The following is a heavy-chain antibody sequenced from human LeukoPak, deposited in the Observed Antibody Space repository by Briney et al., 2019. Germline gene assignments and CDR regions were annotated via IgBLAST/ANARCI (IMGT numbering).Heavy chain of an antibody. J-gene: IGHJ5*02. CDR3: ARHYLSDGILSTFDP. CDR1: GGSISSRPYY. V-gene: IGHV4-39*01. CDR2: IYYRGST. Sequence: SETLSLTCTVSGGSISSRPYYWGCIRQPPGKGLEWIGTIYYRGSTYSNPSLNSRVTISLDTSKNQFSLRLRSVTAADTALYYCARHYLSDGILSTFDPWGQGTLVTVSS. D-gene: IGHD2-2*01.